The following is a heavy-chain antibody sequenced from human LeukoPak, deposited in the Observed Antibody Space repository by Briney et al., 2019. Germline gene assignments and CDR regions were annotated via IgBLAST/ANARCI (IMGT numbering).Heavy chain of an antibody. Sequence: PGGSLRLSCEAAGFSFRDYPMGWVRRASGKRLEWVSGISAGADVIFYADPVKGRFTISRDNSKNTLYLQMSSLRAEDTAVYYCAKDRSDNKTWYAGSHWGQGTLVTVSS. D-gene: IGHD2-8*01. V-gene: IGHV3-23*01. CDR1: GFSFRDYP. J-gene: IGHJ4*02. CDR2: ISAGADVI. CDR3: AKDRSDNKTWYAGSH.